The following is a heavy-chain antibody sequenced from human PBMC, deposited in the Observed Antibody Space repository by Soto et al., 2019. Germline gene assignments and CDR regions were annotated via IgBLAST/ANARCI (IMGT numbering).Heavy chain of an antibody. CDR2: IWYDGSNK. CDR3: ARDRDRSTRCYFDF. V-gene: IGHV3-33*01. J-gene: IGHJ4*02. Sequence: QVQLVESGGGVVQPGRSLRLSCAASGFTFSSYGVHWVRQAPGKGLEWVAVIWYDGSNKYYADSVKGRFTISRDNSKNPLYLQMNSLRAEDTAVYYCARDRDRSTRCYFDFWGQGTLVTVSS. CDR1: GFTFSSYG. D-gene: IGHD2-2*01.